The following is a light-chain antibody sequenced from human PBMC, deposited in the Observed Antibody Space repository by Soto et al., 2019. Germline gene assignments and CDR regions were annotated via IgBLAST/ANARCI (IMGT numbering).Light chain of an antibody. CDR1: SSDVGSCNC. V-gene: IGLV2-14*01. CDR2: EVS. J-gene: IGLJ3*02. Sequence: ALTQPASVSGSPGQSITISCTGTSSDVGSCNCVSWYQQHPGKAPKLMISEVSNRPSGVSNRFSGSKSGNTASLTISGLQAEDEADYYCNSYTSSTTWMFGGGTKLTVL. CDR3: NSYTSSTTWM.